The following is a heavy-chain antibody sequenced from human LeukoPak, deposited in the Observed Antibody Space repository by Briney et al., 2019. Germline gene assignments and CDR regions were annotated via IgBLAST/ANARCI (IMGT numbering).Heavy chain of an antibody. CDR2: ISSSGSTI. CDR3: ARAQGGRDIVVVPAAISNYYGMDV. CDR1: GFTFSDYY. V-gene: IGHV3-11*01. J-gene: IGHJ6*02. Sequence: GGSLRLSCAASGFTFSDYYMSWIRQAPGKGLERVSYISSSGSTIYYADSVKGRFTISRDNAKNSLYLQMNSLRAEDTAVYYCARAQGGRDIVVVPAAISNYYGMDVWGQGTTVTASS. D-gene: IGHD2-2*02.